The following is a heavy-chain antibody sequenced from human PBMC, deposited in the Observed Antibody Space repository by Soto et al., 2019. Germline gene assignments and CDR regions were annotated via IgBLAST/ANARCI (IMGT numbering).Heavy chain of an antibody. J-gene: IGHJ4*01. CDR1: GYTFPSYG. CDR2: ISTYSGIT. Sequence: ASVKVSCKASGYTFPSYGISWVRQAPGQGLEWMGWISTYSGITNYAPKLQGRVTMTTGTSTSTAYMELRSLKSDDTAVYYCARGIEGFLDYWGHGTLVTVSS. V-gene: IGHV1-18*01. CDR3: ARGIEGFLDY. D-gene: IGHD3-3*01.